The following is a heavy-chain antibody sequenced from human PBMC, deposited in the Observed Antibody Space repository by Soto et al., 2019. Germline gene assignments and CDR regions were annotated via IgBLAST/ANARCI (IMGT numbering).Heavy chain of an antibody. Sequence: SVKVSCKASGGTFSSYAISWVRQAPGQGLEWMGGIIPIFGTANYAQKFQGRVTITADESTSTAYMELSSLRSEDTAVYYCARGLVGGMATITATDYWGQGTLVTVSS. CDR1: GGTFSSYA. J-gene: IGHJ4*02. CDR2: IIPIFGTA. D-gene: IGHD5-12*01. CDR3: ARGLVGGMATITATDY. V-gene: IGHV1-69*13.